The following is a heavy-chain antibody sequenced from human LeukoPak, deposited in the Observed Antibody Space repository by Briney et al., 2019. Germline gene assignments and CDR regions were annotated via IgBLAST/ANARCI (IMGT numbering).Heavy chain of an antibody. J-gene: IGHJ4*02. Sequence: GGSLRLSCAASGFTFSDYYMSWIRQAPGKGLEWVAVISYDGTNKYYAESLKGRFTISRDNSKNTLYLQMNSLRAEDTAVYYCAKDRSDSSTWYVGSHWGQGTLVTVSS. CDR2: ISYDGTNK. V-gene: IGHV3-30*18. CDR1: GFTFSDYY. D-gene: IGHD6-13*01. CDR3: AKDRSDSSTWYVGSH.